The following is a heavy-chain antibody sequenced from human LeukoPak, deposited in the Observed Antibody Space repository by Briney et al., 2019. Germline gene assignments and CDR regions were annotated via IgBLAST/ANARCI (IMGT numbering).Heavy chain of an antibody. CDR3: ARHDYGDYLDAFDI. J-gene: IGHJ3*02. D-gene: IGHD4-17*01. CDR1: GFTVSSNY. V-gene: IGHV3-53*01. Sequence: GGSLRLSCAASGFTVSSNYMNWVRQAPGKGLEWVSVIYSGGSTYYADSVKGRFTISRDNSKNTLYLQMNSLRAEDTAVYYCARHDYGDYLDAFDIWGQGTMVTVSS. CDR2: IYSGGST.